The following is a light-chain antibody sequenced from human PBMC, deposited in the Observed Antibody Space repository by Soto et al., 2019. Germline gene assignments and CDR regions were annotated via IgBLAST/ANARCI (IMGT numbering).Light chain of an antibody. Sequence: QSVVTQPPSVSGAPGQRVTISCTGSSSNIGAGYDVHWYQQLPGTAPKLLIYGNSNRPSGVPDRFSGSKSGTSASLAITGLQAEDEADYYCQSYDSSLSGLWVFGGGTQPTVL. J-gene: IGLJ3*02. CDR3: QSYDSSLSGLWV. V-gene: IGLV1-40*01. CDR1: SSNIGAGYD. CDR2: GNS.